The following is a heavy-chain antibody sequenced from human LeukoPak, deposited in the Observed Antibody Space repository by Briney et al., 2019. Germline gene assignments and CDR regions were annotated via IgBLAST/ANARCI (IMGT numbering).Heavy chain of an antibody. J-gene: IGHJ4*02. Sequence: SETLSLTCTVSGGSISSSSYYWGWIRQPPGKGPEWIGSIYYSGSTYYNPSLKSRVTISVDTSKNQFSLKLSSVTAADTAVYYCARHSGSYWSHFDYWGQGTLVTVSS. CDR3: ARHSGSYWSHFDY. D-gene: IGHD1-26*01. CDR2: IYYSGST. CDR1: GGSISSSSYY. V-gene: IGHV4-39*01.